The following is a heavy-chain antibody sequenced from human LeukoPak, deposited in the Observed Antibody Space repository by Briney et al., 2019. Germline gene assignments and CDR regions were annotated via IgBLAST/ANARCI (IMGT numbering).Heavy chain of an antibody. CDR3: ATGDYDSSGYYYDPHPHFDY. Sequence: GESLKISCKGSGYSFTSYWIGWVRQMPGKGLEWMGIIYPGDSDTRYSPSFQGQVTISADKSISTAYLQWSSLKASDTAMYYCATGDYDSSGYYYDPHPHFDYWGQGTLVTVSS. J-gene: IGHJ4*02. CDR2: IYPGDSDT. D-gene: IGHD3-22*01. V-gene: IGHV5-51*01. CDR1: GYSFTSYW.